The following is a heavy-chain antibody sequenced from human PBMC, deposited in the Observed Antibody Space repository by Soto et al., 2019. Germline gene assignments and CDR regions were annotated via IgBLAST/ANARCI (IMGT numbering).Heavy chain of an antibody. D-gene: IGHD1-1*01. CDR3: ARHGPLTNNWNQLNC. CDR1: GGSISSSPYY. J-gene: IGHJ4*02. CDR2: IYYNGNT. V-gene: IGHV4-39*01. Sequence: QLQLQESGPGLVEPSETLSLTCTVSGGSISSSPYYWAWIRQPPGKGLQWIGNIYYNGNTFYNPSLKSRVAISIDTSKNQFSLRLSSVTASDTAVYYCARHGPLTNNWNQLNCWGQRTLVTVSS.